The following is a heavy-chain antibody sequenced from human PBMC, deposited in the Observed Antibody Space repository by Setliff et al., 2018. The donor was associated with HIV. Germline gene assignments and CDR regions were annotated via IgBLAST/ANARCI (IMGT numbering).Heavy chain of an antibody. CDR1: GFTFSSYA. CDR2: ISYDGSNK. Sequence: LRLSCAASGFTFSSYAMHWVRQAPGKGLEWVAVISYDGSNKYYADSVKGRFTISRDNSKNTLHLQMNSLRAEDTAVYYCARGSVYDKGAYHYYYGMDVWGQGTTVTVSS. V-gene: IGHV3-30*04. J-gene: IGHJ6*02. D-gene: IGHD5-12*01. CDR3: ARGSVYDKGAYHYYYGMDV.